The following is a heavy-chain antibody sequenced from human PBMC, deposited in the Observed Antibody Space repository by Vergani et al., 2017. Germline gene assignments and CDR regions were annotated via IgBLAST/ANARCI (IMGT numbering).Heavy chain of an antibody. CDR2: IYYNGNT. CDR3: AREVGDFWSGYLDY. D-gene: IGHD3-3*01. J-gene: IGHJ4*02. V-gene: IGHV4-59*01. Sequence: QVQLQESGPGLVKPSETLSLTCTVSGGSISGYYWSWIRQPPGKGLEWIGYIYYNGNTNYNPSLKSRVTISVDTSKNQFSLKLSSVTAADTAVYYCAREVGDFWSGYLDYWGQGTLVTVSS. CDR1: GGSISGYY.